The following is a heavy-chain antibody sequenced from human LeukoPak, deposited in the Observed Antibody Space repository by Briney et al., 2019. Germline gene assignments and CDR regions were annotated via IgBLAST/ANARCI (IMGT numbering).Heavy chain of an antibody. CDR2: IYHSGST. J-gene: IGHJ6*03. CDR3: ARLGYYYYYMDV. D-gene: IGHD7-27*01. V-gene: IGHV4-38-2*02. Sequence: PSETLSLTCTVSGYSISSGYYWGWIRQPPGKGLEWIGSIYHSGSTYYNPSLKSRVTISVDTSKNQFSLKLSSVTAADTAVYYCARLGYYYYYMDVWGKGTTVTVSS. CDR1: GYSISSGYY.